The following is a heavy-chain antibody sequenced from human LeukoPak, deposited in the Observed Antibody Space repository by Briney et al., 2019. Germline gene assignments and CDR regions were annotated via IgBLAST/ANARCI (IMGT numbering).Heavy chain of an antibody. CDR1: GFTFNSYG. CDR2: IWYDGSNK. CDR3: ARAKTLRFLEWSPFDY. J-gene: IGHJ4*02. V-gene: IGHV3-33*01. Sequence: GGSLRLSCAASGFTFNSYGMHWVRQAPGKGLEWVAVIWYDGSNKYYADSVKGRFTISRDNSKNTLYLQMNSLRAEDTAVYYCARAKTLRFLEWSPFDYWGQGTLVTVSS. D-gene: IGHD3-3*01.